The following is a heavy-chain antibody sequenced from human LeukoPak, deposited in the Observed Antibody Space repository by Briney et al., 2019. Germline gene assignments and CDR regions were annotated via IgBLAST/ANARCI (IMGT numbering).Heavy chain of an antibody. D-gene: IGHD5-24*01. CDR2: INFYNGNI. J-gene: IGHJ3*02. CDR3: ARTRDGYNSVSAFDI. Sequence: ASVKVSCKASGYTFSSDGISWVRQALGQGLEWMGWINFYNGNIDYAQKFQGRVTITADESTSTAYMELSSLRSEDTAVYYCARTRDGYNSVSAFDIWGQGTMVTVSS. CDR1: GYTFSSDG. V-gene: IGHV1-18*01.